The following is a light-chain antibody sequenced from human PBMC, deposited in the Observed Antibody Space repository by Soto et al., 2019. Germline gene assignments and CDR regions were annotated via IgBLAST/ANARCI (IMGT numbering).Light chain of an antibody. J-gene: IGKJ1*01. CDR3: QKYDSAPWT. CDR2: AAS. V-gene: IGKV1-27*01. Sequence: DIQMTQSPSSLSASVRDRVTITCRASQGISNYLAWYQQKPGKVPKLLIYAASTLQSGVPSRFSGSGSGTDFTLTISSLQPEDVETDYCQKYDSAPWTFGQGTKVEIK. CDR1: QGISNY.